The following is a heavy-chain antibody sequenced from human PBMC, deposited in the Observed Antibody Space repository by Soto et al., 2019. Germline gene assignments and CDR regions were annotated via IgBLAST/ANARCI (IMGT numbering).Heavy chain of an antibody. V-gene: IGHV4-4*02. Sequence: QVQLRESGPGLMKPSETLYLTCAVSGGSVGSDNWWNWVRQTPGKGLEWIGQIHRTGSTNYNPSLKSRVTISVDKSKNQFSLSLNSVTAADTAFYFCAHNGPSSLAAWGQGTTVTVSS. CDR3: AHNGPSSLAA. J-gene: IGHJ6*02. CDR1: GGSVGSDNW. D-gene: IGHD3-16*01. CDR2: IHRTGST.